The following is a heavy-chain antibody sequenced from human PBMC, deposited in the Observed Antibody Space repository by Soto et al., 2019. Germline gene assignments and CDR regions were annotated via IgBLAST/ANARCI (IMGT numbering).Heavy chain of an antibody. CDR2: IIPIFGTA. V-gene: IGHV1-69*13. CDR1: GGTFSSYT. D-gene: IGHD6-13*01. CDR3: DLIAAAGTRYYYGMDV. Sequence: GASVKVSCKASGGTFSSYTISWVRQAPGQGLEWMGGIIPIFGTANYAQKFQGRVTITADESTSTAYMELSSLRSEDTAVYYCDLIAAAGTRYYYGMDVWGQGTTVTVSS. J-gene: IGHJ6*02.